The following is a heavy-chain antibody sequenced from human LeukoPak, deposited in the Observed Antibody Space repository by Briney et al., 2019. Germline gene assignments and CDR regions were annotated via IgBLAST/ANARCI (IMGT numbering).Heavy chain of an antibody. Sequence: GGSLRLSCTASGFTFSSYSMNWVRQAPGKGLEWVSYISSSSSTIFYGDSVEGRFTISRDNAKNSLYLQMNSLRAEDTAVYYCARVPDIAAAGNWFDPWGQGALVTVSS. CDR2: ISSSSSTI. CDR1: GFTFSSYS. J-gene: IGHJ5*02. D-gene: IGHD6-13*01. V-gene: IGHV3-48*04. CDR3: ARVPDIAAAGNWFDP.